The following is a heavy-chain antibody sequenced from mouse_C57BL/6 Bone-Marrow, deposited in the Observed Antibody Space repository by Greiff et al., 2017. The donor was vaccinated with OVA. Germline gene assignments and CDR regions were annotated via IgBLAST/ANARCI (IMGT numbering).Heavy chain of an antibody. CDR2: ISDGGSYT. J-gene: IGHJ3*01. Sequence: EVQRVESGGGLVKPGGSLKLSCAASGFTFSSYAMSWVRQTPEKRLEWVATISDGGSYTYYPDNVKGRFTISRDNAKNNLYLQMSHLKSEDTAMYYCARGYDYSWFAYWGQGTLVTVSA. CDR1: GFTFSSYA. V-gene: IGHV5-4*01. D-gene: IGHD2-4*01. CDR3: ARGYDYSWFAY.